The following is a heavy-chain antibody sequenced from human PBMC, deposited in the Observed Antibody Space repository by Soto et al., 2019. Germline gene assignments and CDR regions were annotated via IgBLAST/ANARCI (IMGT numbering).Heavy chain of an antibody. CDR1: GYSFTSYW. D-gene: IGHD2-2*01. Sequence: GESLKISCKGSGYSFTSYWIGWVRQMPGKGLEWMGIIYPGDSDTRYSPSFQGQVTISADKSISTAYLQWSSLKASDTAMYYCARQAVPATMLKIWFDPWGQGTLVTVSS. J-gene: IGHJ5*02. V-gene: IGHV5-51*01. CDR3: ARQAVPATMLKIWFDP. CDR2: IYPGDSDT.